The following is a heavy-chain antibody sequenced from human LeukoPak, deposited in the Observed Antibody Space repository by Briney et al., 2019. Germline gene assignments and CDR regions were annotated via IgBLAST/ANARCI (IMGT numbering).Heavy chain of an antibody. CDR3: ARDRSYYGSGSYYNFDY. Sequence: ASETLSLTCAVYGGSFSGYYWGWIRQPPGKGLEWIGSIYHSGSTYYNPSLKSRVTISVDTSKNQFSLKLSSVTAADTAVYYCARDRSYYGSGSYYNFDYWGQGTLVTVSS. CDR2: IYHSGST. CDR1: GGSFSGYY. V-gene: IGHV4-38-2*02. D-gene: IGHD3-10*01. J-gene: IGHJ4*02.